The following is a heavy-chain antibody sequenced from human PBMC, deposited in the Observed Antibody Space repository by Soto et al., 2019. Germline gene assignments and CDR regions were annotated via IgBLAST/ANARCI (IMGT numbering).Heavy chain of an antibody. CDR2: ISGSGGST. CDR1: GFTFSSYA. V-gene: IGHV3-23*01. CDR3: AKLRYCSGGSCYSPWFDP. J-gene: IGHJ5*02. D-gene: IGHD2-15*01. Sequence: VQLLESGGGLVQPGGSLRLSCAASGFTFSSYAMSWVRQAPGKGLEWVSAISGSGGSTYYADSVKGRFTISRDNSKNTLYLQMNSLRAEDTAVYYCAKLRYCSGGSCYSPWFDPWGQGTLVTVSS.